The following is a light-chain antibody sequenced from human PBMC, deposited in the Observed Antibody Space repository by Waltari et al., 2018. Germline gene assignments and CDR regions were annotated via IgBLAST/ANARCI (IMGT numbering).Light chain of an antibody. J-gene: IGLJ3*02. Sequence: QSALTQPASVSGSPGQSITISCTGTSSDVGVHNYVSWYQQHPGKAPKLMIYAVNKRPSGVSDRFSGSRSGYTASLTISGLQAEDEADYYCSSYTTSNTWVFGGGTKLTV. CDR2: AVN. CDR1: SSDVGVHNY. V-gene: IGLV2-14*03. CDR3: SSYTTSNTWV.